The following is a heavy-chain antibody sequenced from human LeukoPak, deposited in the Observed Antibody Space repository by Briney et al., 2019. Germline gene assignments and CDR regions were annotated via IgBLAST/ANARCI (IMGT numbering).Heavy chain of an antibody. CDR3: AFLGGYPDAFDI. V-gene: IGHV4-61*02. D-gene: IGHD5-12*01. J-gene: IGHJ3*02. CDR1: GGSISSGSYY. Sequence: PSETLSLTCTVSGGSISSGSYYWSWIRQPAGKGLEWIGRIYTSGSTNYNPSLKSRVTISVDTSKNQFSLKLSSVTAADTAVYYCAFLGGYPDAFDIWGQGTMVTVSS. CDR2: IYTSGST.